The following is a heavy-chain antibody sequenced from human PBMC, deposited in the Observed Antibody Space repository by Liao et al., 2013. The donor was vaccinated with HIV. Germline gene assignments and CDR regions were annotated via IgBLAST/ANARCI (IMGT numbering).Heavy chain of an antibody. D-gene: IGHD6-19*01. V-gene: IGHV4-59*01. CDR1: GGSISSYF. CDR2: MYYSGST. Sequence: QVQLQESGPGLVKPSETLSLTCTVSGGSISSYFWSWIRQPPGKGLEWIGYMYYSGSTNYNPSLKSRVTISADTSKNQLSLKLISMTAADTAVYHCARGVQWLGNWYLDLWGRGTLVTVSS. J-gene: IGHJ2*01. CDR3: ARGVQWLGNWYLDL.